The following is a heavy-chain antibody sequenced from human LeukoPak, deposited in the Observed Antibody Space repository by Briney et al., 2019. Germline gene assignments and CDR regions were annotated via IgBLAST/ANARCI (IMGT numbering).Heavy chain of an antibody. Sequence: SETLSLTCTVSVDSISGFYCSWIRQPAGKGLEWIGRVYSSGNSGTTNYNPSLQSRVTVSLDTSKNQVSLKLTSVTAADTAVYICARESRMIAFDIWGQGTMVTVSS. CDR1: VDSISGFY. J-gene: IGHJ3*02. CDR3: ARESRMIAFDI. V-gene: IGHV4-4*07. D-gene: IGHD2-2*01. CDR2: VYSSGNSGTT.